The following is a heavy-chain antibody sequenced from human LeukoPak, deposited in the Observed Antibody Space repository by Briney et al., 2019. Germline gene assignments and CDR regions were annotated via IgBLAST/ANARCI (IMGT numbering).Heavy chain of an antibody. CDR3: ARVADYYDSSGYYHDAFDI. CDR1: GFTFSSYW. V-gene: IGHV3-74*01. Sequence: PGGSLRLSCAASGFTFSSYWMHWVRQAPGKGLVWVSRINSDGSSTSYADSVKGRFTISRDNAKNTLYLQMNSLRAEDTAVYYCARVADYYDSSGYYHDAFDIWGQGTMVTVPS. D-gene: IGHD3-22*01. CDR2: INSDGSST. J-gene: IGHJ3*02.